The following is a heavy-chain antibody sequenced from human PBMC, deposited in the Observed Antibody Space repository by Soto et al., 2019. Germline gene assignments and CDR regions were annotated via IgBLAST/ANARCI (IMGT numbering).Heavy chain of an antibody. J-gene: IGHJ4*02. CDR3: ARGITMVRGVIHTPYFDY. D-gene: IGHD3-10*01. V-gene: IGHV4-31*03. Sequence: QVQLQESGPGLVKPSQTLSLTCTVSGGSINSGGYYWSWIRQHPGKGLEWIGYIYNSGSTYYNPSLKCRVTISVDTSKNQFSLKLSSVTAADTAVYCCARGITMVRGVIHTPYFDYWGQGTLVTVSS. CDR2: IYNSGST. CDR1: GGSINSGGYY.